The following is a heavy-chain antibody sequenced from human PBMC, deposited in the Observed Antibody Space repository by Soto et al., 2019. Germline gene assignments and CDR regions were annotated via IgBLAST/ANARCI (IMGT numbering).Heavy chain of an antibody. V-gene: IGHV4-31*03. CDR1: DGSISIGGYY. D-gene: IGHD6-13*01. Sequence: SETLSLTCTFSDGSISIGGYYWSWIRQHPGKGLESIGYVYYSGSTYYNPSLKSRVTISVDTSKNQFSLKLSSVTAADTAVYYCARDPAVSTIAAAGTDYYYGMDVWGQGTTVTVSS. CDR3: ARDPAVSTIAAAGTDYYYGMDV. CDR2: VYYSGST. J-gene: IGHJ6*01.